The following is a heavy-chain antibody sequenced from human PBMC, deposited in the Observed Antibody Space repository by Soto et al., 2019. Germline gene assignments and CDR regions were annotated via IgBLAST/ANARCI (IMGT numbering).Heavy chain of an antibody. CDR1: GYSFTSYW. CDR3: ARHLSVSRIAAPLI. Sequence: GESLKISCKGSGYSFTSYWIGWVRQMPGKGLEWMGIIYPGDSDTRYSPSFQGQVTFSADKSISTAYLQLSSLKASDTAMYYCARHLSVSRIAAPLIWGQGTMVTVSS. V-gene: IGHV5-51*01. CDR2: IYPGDSDT. D-gene: IGHD6-13*01. J-gene: IGHJ3*02.